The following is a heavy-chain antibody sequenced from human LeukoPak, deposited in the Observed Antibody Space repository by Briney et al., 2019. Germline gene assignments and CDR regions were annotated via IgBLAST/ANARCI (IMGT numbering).Heavy chain of an antibody. D-gene: IGHD3-3*01. CDR1: GYTFTSYG. J-gene: IGHJ4*02. Sequence: ASVKVSCKASGYTFTSYGISWVRQAPGQGLEWMGWISAYNGNTNYAQKLQGRVTMTTDTSTSTAYMELRRLRSDDTAVYYCARAEPGDYDFWSGLDYWGQGTLVTVSS. CDR2: ISAYNGNT. CDR3: ARAEPGDYDFWSGLDY. V-gene: IGHV1-18*01.